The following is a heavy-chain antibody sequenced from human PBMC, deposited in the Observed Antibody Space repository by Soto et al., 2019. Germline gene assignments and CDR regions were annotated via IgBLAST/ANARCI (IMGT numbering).Heavy chain of an antibody. CDR1: GFTFSSFE. Sequence: EVQLVESGGGLVQPGGSLRLSCAASGFTFSSFEMNWVRQAPGKGLEWVSYISGTGKTIYYADSVKGRFTISRDNARNSLYVQMNSLRAEDTAVYYCAREKWVGDRSPGFDYWGQGTLVTVSS. CDR2: ISGTGKTI. J-gene: IGHJ4*02. CDR3: AREKWVGDRSPGFDY. D-gene: IGHD3-16*02. V-gene: IGHV3-48*03.